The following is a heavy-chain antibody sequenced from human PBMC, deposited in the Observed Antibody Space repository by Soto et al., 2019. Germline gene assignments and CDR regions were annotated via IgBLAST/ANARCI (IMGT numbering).Heavy chain of an antibody. CDR2: ISGSGGST. V-gene: IGHV3-23*01. Sequence: HPGGSLRLSCAASGFTFSSYAMSWVRQAPGKGLEWVSAISGSGGSTYYADSVKGRFTISRDNSKNTLYLQMNSLRAEDTAVYYSALTFLEWFIGYFDYWGQGTLVTVSS. CDR3: ALTFLEWFIGYFDY. J-gene: IGHJ4*02. D-gene: IGHD3-3*02. CDR1: GFTFSSYA.